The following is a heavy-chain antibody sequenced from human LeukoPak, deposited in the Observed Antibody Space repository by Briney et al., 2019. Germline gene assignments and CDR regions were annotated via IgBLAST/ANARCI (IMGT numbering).Heavy chain of an antibody. V-gene: IGHV4-59*01. CDR1: GGSISSYY. J-gene: IGHJ5*02. Sequence: SETLSLTCTVSGGSISSYYWSWIRQPPGKGLEWIGYIYYSGSTNYNPSLKSRVTISVDTSKNQFSLKLSSVTAADTAVYYCARVDLWFGELSSPRTRFDPWGQGTLVTVSS. D-gene: IGHD3-10*01. CDR2: IYYSGST. CDR3: ARVDLWFGELSSPRTRFDP.